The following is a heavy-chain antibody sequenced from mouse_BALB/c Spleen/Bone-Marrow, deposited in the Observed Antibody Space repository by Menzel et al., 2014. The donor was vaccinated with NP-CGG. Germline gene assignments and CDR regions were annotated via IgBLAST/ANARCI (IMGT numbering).Heavy chain of an antibody. J-gene: IGHJ4*01. CDR3: ARYGNYCYAMDY. V-gene: IGHV14-3*02. CDR2: IDPANGNT. D-gene: IGHD2-1*01. CDR1: GFNIKDTY. Sequence: EVQLQQSGAELVEPGASVKLSCIASGFNIKDTYMHWVKQRPEQGLEWIGRIDPANGNTKYDPKFQGKATITADTSSNTAYLQLSSLTSEDTAVYYCARYGNYCYAMDYWGQGTSVTVSS.